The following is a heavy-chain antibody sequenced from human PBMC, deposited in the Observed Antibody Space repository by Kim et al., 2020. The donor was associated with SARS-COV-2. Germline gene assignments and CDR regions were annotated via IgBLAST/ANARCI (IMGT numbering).Heavy chain of an antibody. Sequence: GGSLRLSCAASGFTFSSYAMSWVRQAPGKGLEWVSAISGSGGSTYYADSVKGRFTISRDNSKNTLYLQMNSLRAEDTAVYYCAKCYGSGSYYVRNYGMDVWGQGTTVTVSS. J-gene: IGHJ6*02. CDR3: AKCYGSGSYYVRNYGMDV. CDR2: ISGSGGST. D-gene: IGHD3-10*01. CDR1: GFTFSSYA. V-gene: IGHV3-23*01.